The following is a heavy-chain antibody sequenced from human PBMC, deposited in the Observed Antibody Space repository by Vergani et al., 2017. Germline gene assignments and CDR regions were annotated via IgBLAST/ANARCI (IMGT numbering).Heavy chain of an antibody. J-gene: IGHJ4*02. Sequence: EVQLVESGGELVQPGRPLRLSCTASGFTFGDDAISWFRQAPGKGPEWVAFIRTKSQGETTEYAASVKGRFFISRNDSKGVAYLQMNSLRTEDTAVYFCTRDRDYDSGTGSTNHFDHWGPGTLVTVSS. CDR1: GFTFGDDA. CDR3: TRDRDYDSGTGSTNHFDH. D-gene: IGHD3-9*01. V-gene: IGHV3-49*03. CDR2: IRTKSQGETT.